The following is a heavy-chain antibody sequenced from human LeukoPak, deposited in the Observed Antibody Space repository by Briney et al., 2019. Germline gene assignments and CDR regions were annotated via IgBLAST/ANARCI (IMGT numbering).Heavy chain of an antibody. V-gene: IGHV1-69*01. CDR1: GGTFSSYA. CDR2: IIPIFGTA. CDR3: ARACGPAGGYFDY. D-gene: IGHD3-16*01. Sequence: SVKVSCKASGGTFSSYAISWVRQAPGPGLEWMGGIIPIFGTANYAQKFQGRVTITADESTSTAYMELSSLRSEDTAVYYCARACGPAGGYFDYWGQGTLVTVSS. J-gene: IGHJ4*02.